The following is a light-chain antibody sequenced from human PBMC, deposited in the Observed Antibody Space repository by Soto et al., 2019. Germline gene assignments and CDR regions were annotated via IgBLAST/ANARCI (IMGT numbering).Light chain of an antibody. CDR3: QQYNNRGT. CDR1: QSVNSN. V-gene: IGKV3-15*01. CDR2: GAS. Sequence: EMVMTQSPATLSVSPGERATLSCRASQSVNSNLAWYQQKPGQAPRLLIYGASTGATGIPARFSGSGSGTEFTLTISSLQSEDFAVYYCQQYNNRGTFGQGTKVDIK. J-gene: IGKJ1*01.